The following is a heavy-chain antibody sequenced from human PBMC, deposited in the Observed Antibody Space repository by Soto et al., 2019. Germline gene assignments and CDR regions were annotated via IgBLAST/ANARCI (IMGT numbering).Heavy chain of an antibody. CDR3: ARGITMKLAVQGDAPDNYYFDS. V-gene: IGHV4-34*01. Sequence: SETLSLTCAVYGGSFSGYYWSWIRQPPGKGLEWIGEINLSGRTNENPSLKSRVTISVDTSKNQFSLKLRSVTAADTAVYYCARGITMKLAVQGDAPDNYYFDSWGQGSLVTVSS. J-gene: IGHJ4*02. CDR2: INLSGRT. D-gene: IGHD3-22*01. CDR1: GGSFSGYY.